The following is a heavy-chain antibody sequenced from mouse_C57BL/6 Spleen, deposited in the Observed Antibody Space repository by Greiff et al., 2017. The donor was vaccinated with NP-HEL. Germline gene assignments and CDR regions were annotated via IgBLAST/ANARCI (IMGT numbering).Heavy chain of an antibody. CDR2: INPNNGGT. CDR3: ANGLYWYFDV. J-gene: IGHJ1*03. V-gene: IGHV1-26*01. CDR1: GYTFTDYY. D-gene: IGHD1-1*01. Sequence: EVQLQQSGPELVKPGASVKISCKASGYTFTDYYMNWVKQSHGKSLEWIGDINPNNGGTSYNQKFKGKATLTVDKSSSTAYMELRSLTSEDSAVYYCANGLYWYFDVWGTGTTVTVSS.